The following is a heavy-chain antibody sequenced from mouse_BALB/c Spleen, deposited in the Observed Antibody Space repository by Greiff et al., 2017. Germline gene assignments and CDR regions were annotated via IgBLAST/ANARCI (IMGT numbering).Heavy chain of an antibody. V-gene: IGHV5-6-3*01. CDR3: AREYYYGYYYAMDD. D-gene: IGHD1-1*01. Sequence: DVKLVESGGGLVQPGGSLKLSCAASGFTFSSYGMSWVRQTPDKRLELVATINSNGGSTYYPDSVKGRFTISRDNAKNTLYLQMSSLKSEDTAMYYCAREYYYGYYYAMDDWGQGTSVTVSS. CDR1: GFTFSSYG. J-gene: IGHJ4*01. CDR2: INSNGGST.